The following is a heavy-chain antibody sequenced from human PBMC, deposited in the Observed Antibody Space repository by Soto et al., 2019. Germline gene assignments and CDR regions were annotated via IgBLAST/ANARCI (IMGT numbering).Heavy chain of an antibody. V-gene: IGHV3-21*01. CDR2: ISSSGSFI. Sequence: EVQLVESGGGLVKPGGSLRLSCAASGFTFRTYGMNWVRRAPGGGLEWVASISSSGSFIYYADSVKGRFTISRDDAEKSMYLQINSLRAEDTALYYCAREPEGIAAALDYWGQGTLVTVSS. CDR1: GFTFRTYG. J-gene: IGHJ4*02. D-gene: IGHD6-13*01. CDR3: AREPEGIAAALDY.